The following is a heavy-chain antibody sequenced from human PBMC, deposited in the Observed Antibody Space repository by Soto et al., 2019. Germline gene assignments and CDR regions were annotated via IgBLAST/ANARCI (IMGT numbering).Heavy chain of an antibody. CDR1: GFIFSNYW. CDR3: LREAD. CDR2: IKSDGSDR. Sequence: EVHLVESGGGWVQPGGSPRLSCAASGFIFSNYWMSWVRQAPGKGPEWVAKIKSDGSDRYYADSVRGRFTISRDNAKNSLYLQMNSLRAEDTAVYYCLREADWGQGILITVSS. J-gene: IGHJ4*02. V-gene: IGHV3-7*05.